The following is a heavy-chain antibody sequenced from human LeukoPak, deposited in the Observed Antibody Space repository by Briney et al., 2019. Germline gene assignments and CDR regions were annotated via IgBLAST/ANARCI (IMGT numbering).Heavy chain of an antibody. CDR3: ARISVYGSGSYNP. Sequence: SETLSLTCAVYGGSFSGYYWSWIRQPPGKGLEWIGEINQSGSTNYNPSLKSRVTISVDTSKNQFSLKLSSVTAADTAVYYCARISVYGSGSYNPWGQGTLVTVSS. CDR2: INQSGST. J-gene: IGHJ5*02. V-gene: IGHV4-34*01. CDR1: GGSFSGYY. D-gene: IGHD3-10*01.